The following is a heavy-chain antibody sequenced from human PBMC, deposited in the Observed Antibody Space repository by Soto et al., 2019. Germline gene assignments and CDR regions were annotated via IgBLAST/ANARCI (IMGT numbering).Heavy chain of an antibody. J-gene: IGHJ4*02. Sequence: GASVKVSCKASGYTFTSYGISWVRQAPGQGLEWMGWISAYNGSTNYAQKLQGRVTMTTDTSTSTAYMELRSLRSDDTAVYYCARDPAKYGSSPPYFDYWGQGTLVTVSS. CDR3: ARDPAKYGSSPPYFDY. D-gene: IGHD6-6*01. CDR1: GYTFTSYG. CDR2: ISAYNGST. V-gene: IGHV1-18*04.